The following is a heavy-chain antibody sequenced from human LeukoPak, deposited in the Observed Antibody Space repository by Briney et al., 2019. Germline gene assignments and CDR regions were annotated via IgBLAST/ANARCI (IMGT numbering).Heavy chain of an antibody. CDR2: IYYSGST. J-gene: IGHJ3*02. CDR3: ARDTYYYGSGSPGAFDI. D-gene: IGHD3-10*01. Sequence: SETLSLTCTVSGGSLSSGGYYWSWLRQHPGKGLEWLGYIYYSGSTYYNPSLKSRVTISVDTSKNQFSLKLSSVTTAETAVYYCARDTYYYGSGSPGAFDIWGQGTMVTVSS. V-gene: IGHV4-31*03. CDR1: GGSLSSGGYY.